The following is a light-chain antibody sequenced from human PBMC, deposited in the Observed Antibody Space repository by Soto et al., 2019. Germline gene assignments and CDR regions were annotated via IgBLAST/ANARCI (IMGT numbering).Light chain of an antibody. Sequence: QSVLTQPPSASGSPGQSVTISCTGTSSDVGGYNYVSWYQQYPVKAPKLMIYEVNKRPSGVPDRFSGSKSGNTASLTVSGLQAEDEADYYCSSYAGSILYVFGTGTKVTVL. J-gene: IGLJ1*01. CDR3: SSYAGSILYV. CDR1: SSDVGGYNY. CDR2: EVN. V-gene: IGLV2-8*01.